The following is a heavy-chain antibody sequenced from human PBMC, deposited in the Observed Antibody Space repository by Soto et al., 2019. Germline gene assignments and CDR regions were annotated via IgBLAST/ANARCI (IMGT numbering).Heavy chain of an antibody. CDR2: IIPLFGTA. D-gene: IGHD3-10*01. CDR1: GGTIRSYS. CDR3: ARETIGELLTFDY. Sequence: QVQLVQSGAEVKKPGSSVKVSCKASGGTIRSYSISWVRQAPGQGLEWMGGIIPLFGTANYAQKFQGRVTITADESTSTAYMELSSLTSVDTAVYYCARETIGELLTFDYWGQGTLVTVSS. J-gene: IGHJ4*02. V-gene: IGHV1-69*12.